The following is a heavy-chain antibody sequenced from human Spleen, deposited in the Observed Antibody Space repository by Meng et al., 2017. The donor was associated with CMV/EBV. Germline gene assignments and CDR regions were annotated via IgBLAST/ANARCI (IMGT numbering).Heavy chain of an antibody. CDR1: GFTFSSYE. Sequence: GGSLRLSCAASGFTFSSYEMNWVRQAPGKGLEWISYISSGGNTIYYADSVKGRFTISRDNSKNTLYLQMNGLRADDTAVYYCAKGMATNPRYYFDYWGQGTLVTVSS. D-gene: IGHD5-24*01. CDR3: AKGMATNPRYYFDY. V-gene: IGHV3-48*03. CDR2: ISSGGNTI. J-gene: IGHJ4*02.